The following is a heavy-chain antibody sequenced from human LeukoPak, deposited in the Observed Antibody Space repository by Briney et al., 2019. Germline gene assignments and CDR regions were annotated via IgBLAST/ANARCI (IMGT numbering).Heavy chain of an antibody. Sequence: GASVKVSCKASGYTFTGYYMHWVRQAPGQGLEWMGWINPNSGGTNYAQKFQGRVTMTGDTSISTAYMELSRLRSDDTAVYYCARVRRITIFGVVIIKWAYFDYWGQGTLVTVSS. J-gene: IGHJ4*02. D-gene: IGHD3-3*01. CDR3: ARVRRITIFGVVIIKWAYFDY. V-gene: IGHV1-2*02. CDR2: INPNSGGT. CDR1: GYTFTGYY.